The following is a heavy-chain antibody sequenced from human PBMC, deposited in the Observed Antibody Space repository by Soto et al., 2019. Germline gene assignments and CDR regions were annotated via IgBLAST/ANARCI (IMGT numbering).Heavy chain of an antibody. CDR2: IKQDGSEK. CDR3: VRDPYYGAIDY. V-gene: IGHV3-7*01. D-gene: IGHD3-10*01. J-gene: IGHJ4*02. Sequence: EVQLMESGGGLVQPGGSLRLSCAASGFSFGASWMAWVRQAPGKGLEWVAEIKQDGSEKNYVDSVKGRVTISRDNAKNSLYLQMNSLRAEDTAVYYCVRDPYYGAIDYWGLGTLVTVSS. CDR1: GFSFGASW.